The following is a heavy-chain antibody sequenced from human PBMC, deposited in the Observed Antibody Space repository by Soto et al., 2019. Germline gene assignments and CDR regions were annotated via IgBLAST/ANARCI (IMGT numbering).Heavy chain of an antibody. D-gene: IGHD1-7*01. J-gene: IGHJ6*03. CDR2: TYYRSRWYN. Sequence: SQTLSLTCVISGDSVSSNSAAWNWIRQSPSRGLEWLGRTYYRSRWYNDYAVSVRSRITVNPDTSKNQFSLQLTSVTPEDTAVYYCAGTPSHQWYYMDVWGKGTTVTVSS. CDR3: AGTPSHQWYYMDV. CDR1: GDSVSSNSAA. V-gene: IGHV6-1*01.